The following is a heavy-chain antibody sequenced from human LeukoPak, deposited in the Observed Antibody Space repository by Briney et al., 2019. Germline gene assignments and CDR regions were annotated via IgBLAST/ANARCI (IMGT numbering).Heavy chain of an antibody. CDR2: IYYSGST. CDR1: GGSISSYY. V-gene: IGHV4-59*01. J-gene: IGHJ3*02. Sequence: SETLSLTCTVSGGSISSYYWSWIRQPPGKGLEWIGYIYYSGSTNYNPSLKSRVTISVDTSKNQFSLKLSSVTAADTAVYYCARGGVKRASAFDIWGQGTMVTVSS. D-gene: IGHD2-8*02. CDR3: ARGGVKRASAFDI.